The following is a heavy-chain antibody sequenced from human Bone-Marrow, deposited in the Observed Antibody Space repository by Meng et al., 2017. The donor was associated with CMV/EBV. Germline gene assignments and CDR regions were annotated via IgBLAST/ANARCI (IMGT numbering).Heavy chain of an antibody. V-gene: IGHV3-30*02. D-gene: IGHD3-16*01. CDR1: GFTFSSYA. CDR2: IRFDGTNK. J-gene: IGHJ3*02. Sequence: GESLKISCAASGFTFSSYAMHWVRQAPGKGLEWVANIRFDGTNKYHADSVKGRFTISRDNSKNTLYLQMNSLRAEDTAVYYCARRDFGNAFDIWGQGTRVTV. CDR3: ARRDFGNAFDI.